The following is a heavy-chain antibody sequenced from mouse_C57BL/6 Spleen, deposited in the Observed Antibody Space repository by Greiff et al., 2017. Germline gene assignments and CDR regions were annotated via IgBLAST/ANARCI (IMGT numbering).Heavy chain of an antibody. CDR2: IYPGSGNT. CDR3: ARSDYSNYDAY. Sequence: VQLQQSGAELVRPGASVKLSCKASGYTFTDYYINWVKQRPGQGLEWIARIYPGSGNTYYNEKFKGKATLTAEKSSSTAYMQLSSLTSEDSAVYFCARSDYSNYDAYWGQGTLVTVSA. V-gene: IGHV1-76*01. J-gene: IGHJ3*01. CDR1: GYTFTDYY. D-gene: IGHD2-5*01.